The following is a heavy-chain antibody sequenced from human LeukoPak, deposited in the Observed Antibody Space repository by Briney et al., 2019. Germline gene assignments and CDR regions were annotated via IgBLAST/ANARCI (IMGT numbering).Heavy chain of an antibody. J-gene: IGHJ4*02. Sequence: GGSLRLSCAASGFTFGSYAMTWVRQAPGKGLDWVSAIVGSGYSTYYAASVKGRFTISRDNSKNTVYLQMDSLRAEDTAAYFCVRGRHYFDCWGQGALVTVSS. CDR1: GFTFGSYA. CDR2: IVGSGYST. D-gene: IGHD5-24*01. CDR3: VRGRHYFDC. V-gene: IGHV3-23*01.